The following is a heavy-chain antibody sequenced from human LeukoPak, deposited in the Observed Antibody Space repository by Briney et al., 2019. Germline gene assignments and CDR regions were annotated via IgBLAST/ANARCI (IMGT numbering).Heavy chain of an antibody. J-gene: IGHJ4*02. CDR2: IYYSGST. Sequence: PSETLFLTCTVSGGSISSSSYYWGWIRQPPGKGLEWIGSIYYSGSTYYNPSLKSRVTISVDTSKNQFSLKLSSVTAADTAVYYCARPGTGVYGDYDGVFDYWGQGTLVTVSS. V-gene: IGHV4-39*01. CDR3: ARPGTGVYGDYDGVFDY. CDR1: GGSISSSSYY. D-gene: IGHD4-17*01.